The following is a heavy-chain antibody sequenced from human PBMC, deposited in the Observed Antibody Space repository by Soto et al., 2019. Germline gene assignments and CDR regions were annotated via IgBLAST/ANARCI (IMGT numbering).Heavy chain of an antibody. Sequence: EVQLVESGGGLIQPGGSLRLSCAVSGFTVSSNYMSWVRQAPGKGLEWVSAIYSGGSTYYADSVKGRFTISRDNSKNTLYLQMNSLRAEDTAVYYCARSCSSGNCYKWFDPWGQGTLVTVSS. CDR3: ARSCSSGNCYKWFDP. CDR1: GFTVSSNY. J-gene: IGHJ5*02. D-gene: IGHD2-15*01. V-gene: IGHV3-53*01. CDR2: IYSGGST.